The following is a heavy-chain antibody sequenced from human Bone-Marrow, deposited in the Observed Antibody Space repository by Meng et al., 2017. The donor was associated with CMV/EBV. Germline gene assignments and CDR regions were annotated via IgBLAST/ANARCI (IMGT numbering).Heavy chain of an antibody. CDR3: AREKAGSFDI. J-gene: IGHJ3*02. CDR1: GDSVSANSAV. V-gene: IGHV6-1*01. Sequence: SETLSLTCVISGDSVSANSAVWNWIMQSPSRGLEWLGRTYFRSKWYDYYAVSVKSRIAINPDTSKNQFSLQLNSVTPEDTAVYYCAREKAGSFDIWGQGTMVTVSS. CDR2: TYFRSKWYD.